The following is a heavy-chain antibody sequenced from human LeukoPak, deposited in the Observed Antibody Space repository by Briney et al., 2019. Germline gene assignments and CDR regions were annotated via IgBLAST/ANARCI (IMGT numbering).Heavy chain of an antibody. Sequence: SETLSLTCAVYGGSFSGYYWSWIRQPPGKGLEWIGEINHSGSTNYNPSLKSRVTISIDTSKNQFSLKLSSVTAADTAVYYCARVNWNYVKYFDYWGQGTLVTVSS. CDR2: INHSGST. D-gene: IGHD1-7*01. J-gene: IGHJ4*02. CDR1: GGSFSGYY. CDR3: ARVNWNYVKYFDY. V-gene: IGHV4-34*01.